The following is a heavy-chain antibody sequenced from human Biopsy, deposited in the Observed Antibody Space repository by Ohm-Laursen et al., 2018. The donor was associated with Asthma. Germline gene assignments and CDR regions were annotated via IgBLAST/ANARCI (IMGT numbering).Heavy chain of an antibody. J-gene: IGHJ4*02. V-gene: IGHV4-39*01. Sequence: SETLSLTCIVSGGSITSSSYYWGWIRQPPGKGMEWIGSMYHSGSPYYHPSLKSRATISVDTSKNQLSLKMGSVTAADTAAYFCVRHQYSSSWSTFDYWGQGALVTVSS. CDR2: MYHSGSP. D-gene: IGHD3-22*01. CDR1: GGSITSSSYY. CDR3: VRHQYSSSWSTFDY.